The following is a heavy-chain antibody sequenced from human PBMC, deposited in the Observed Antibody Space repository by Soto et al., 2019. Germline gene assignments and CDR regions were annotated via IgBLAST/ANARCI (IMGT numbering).Heavy chain of an antibody. CDR2: IYYSGST. J-gene: IGHJ6*02. D-gene: IGHD3-10*01. Sequence: SETLSLTCTVSGGSVSSGSYYWSWIRQPPGKGLEWIGYIYYSGSTNYNPSLKSRVTISVDTSKNQFSLKLSSVTAADTALYYCARNQGHYYGSGSMDVWGQGTTVTVSS. V-gene: IGHV4-61*01. CDR3: ARNQGHYYGSGSMDV. CDR1: GGSVSSGSYY.